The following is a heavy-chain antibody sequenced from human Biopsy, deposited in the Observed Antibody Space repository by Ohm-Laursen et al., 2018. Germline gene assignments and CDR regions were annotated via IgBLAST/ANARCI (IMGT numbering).Heavy chain of an antibody. CDR2: IFPADEK. CDR1: GFSLSNGRMG. D-gene: IGHD4-17*01. J-gene: IGHJ6*02. V-gene: IGHV2-26*02. CDR3: ARILGSTVTTYSAMDV. Sequence: TQTLTLTCSVSGFSLSNGRMGVSWIRQPPVKALEWLAHIFPADEKAYSTSLKSRLTISKDTSKSQGVLTMTNLDPVDTATYYCARILGSTVTTYSAMDVWGQGTTVTVSS.